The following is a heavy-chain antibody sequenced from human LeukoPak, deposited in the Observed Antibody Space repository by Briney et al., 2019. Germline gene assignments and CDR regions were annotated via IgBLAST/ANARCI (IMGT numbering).Heavy chain of an antibody. J-gene: IGHJ4*02. CDR1: GFTFSSYA. CDR2: ISGSGGST. Sequence: GGSLRLSCAASGFTFSSYAMSWVRQAPGKGLEWVSAISGSGGSTYYADSVKGRFTIFRDNSKNTLYLQMNSLRAEDTAVYYCAKDPRAGGGGYGSGRYNYFDYWGQGTLVTVSS. D-gene: IGHD3-10*01. CDR3: AKDPRAGGGGYGSGRYNYFDY. V-gene: IGHV3-23*01.